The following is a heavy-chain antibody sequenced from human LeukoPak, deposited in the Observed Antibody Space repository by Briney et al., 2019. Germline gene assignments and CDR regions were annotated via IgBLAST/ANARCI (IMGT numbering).Heavy chain of an antibody. CDR2: MNPNSGNT. J-gene: IGHJ4*02. CDR3: ASGSLDY. V-gene: IGHV1-8*03. Sequence: ASVKVSCKASGYTFTGYYMHWVRQAPGQGLEWMGWMNPNSGNTGYAQKFQGRVTITADKSTSTAYMELSSLRSEDTAVYYCASGSLDYWGQGTLVTVSS. CDR1: GYTFTGYY.